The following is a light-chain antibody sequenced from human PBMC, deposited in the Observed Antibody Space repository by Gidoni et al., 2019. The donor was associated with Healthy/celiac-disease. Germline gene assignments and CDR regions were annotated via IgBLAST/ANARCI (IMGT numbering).Light chain of an antibody. CDR3: QQYDNLFWT. J-gene: IGKJ1*01. CDR1: QDISNY. V-gene: IGKV1-33*01. Sequence: DIHITHSPSSLSASVGDRVTITCQASQDISNYLNWYQQKPGKAPKLLIYDASNLETGVPSRFSGSGSGTDFTFTISSLQPEDFATYYCQQYDNLFWTFSQGTKVEIK. CDR2: DAS.